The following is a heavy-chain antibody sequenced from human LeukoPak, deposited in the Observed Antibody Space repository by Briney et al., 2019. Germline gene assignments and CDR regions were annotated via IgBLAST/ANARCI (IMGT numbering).Heavy chain of an antibody. CDR2: INPNSGGT. CDR3: ARVVSVTTYYYYMDV. D-gene: IGHD4-17*01. Sequence: ASVKVSCKASGYTFTGYYMHWVRQAPGQGLEWMGWINPNSGGTNYAQKFQGRVTMTRDTSVSTAYMELSRLRSDDTAVYYCARVVSVTTYYYYMDVWGKGTTVTVSS. J-gene: IGHJ6*03. V-gene: IGHV1-2*02. CDR1: GYTFTGYY.